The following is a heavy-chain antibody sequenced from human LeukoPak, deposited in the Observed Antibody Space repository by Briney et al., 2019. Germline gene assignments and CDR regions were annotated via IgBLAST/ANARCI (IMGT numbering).Heavy chain of an antibody. CDR3: ARDRTGGYSGSNDY. CDR2: ISSSSLTI. CDR1: GFTFSSYS. Sequence: GSLRLFCAASGFTFSSYSMNWVRQAPGKGLEWVSYISSSSLTIYYADSVKGRFTISRDNAKNSLYLQMDSLRAEDTAVYYCARDRTGGYSGSNDYWGQGTLVTVSS. D-gene: IGHD5-12*01. J-gene: IGHJ4*02. V-gene: IGHV3-48*04.